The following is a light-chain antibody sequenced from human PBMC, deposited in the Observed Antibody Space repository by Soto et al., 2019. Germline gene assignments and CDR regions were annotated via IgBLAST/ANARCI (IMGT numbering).Light chain of an antibody. V-gene: IGLV2-23*01. CDR1: SSDVGSYNL. CDR2: EGS. Sequence: QSALTQPASVSGSPGQSITISCTGTSSDVGSYNLVSWYQQHPGKAPKLMIYEGSKRPSGVSNRFSGSKSGNTASLTISGLQAEDEADYYCCSYAGSSTLVFGTGTKLT. J-gene: IGLJ1*01. CDR3: CSYAGSSTLV.